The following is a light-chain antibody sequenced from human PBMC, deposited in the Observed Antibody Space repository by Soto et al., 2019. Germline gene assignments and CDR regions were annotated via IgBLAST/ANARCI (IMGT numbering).Light chain of an antibody. CDR3: GTWDSSLSSWV. CDR1: SSNIGNNF. CDR2: DNG. J-gene: IGLJ3*02. Sequence: QSALTQPPSVSAAPGQKVTVSCSGSSSNIGNNFVSWYQQLPGTAPKLLIYDNGNRPFGIPGRFSGSKSGTSATLGVTGLQTGDEADYYCGTWDSSLSSWVFGGGTKLTVL. V-gene: IGLV1-51*01.